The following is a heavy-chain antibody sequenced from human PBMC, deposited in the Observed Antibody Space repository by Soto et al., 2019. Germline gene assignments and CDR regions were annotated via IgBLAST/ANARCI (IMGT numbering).Heavy chain of an antibody. CDR2: INHSGST. Sequence: SETLSLTCAVYGGSFSGYYWSWIRQPPGKGLEWIGEINHSGSTNYNPSLKSRVTISVDTSKNQFSLKLSSVTAADTAVYYCERGLAINNGDYWGRGNPVPVSS. V-gene: IGHV4-34*01. CDR3: ERGLAINNGDY. CDR1: GGSFSGYY. J-gene: IGHJ4*02. D-gene: IGHD2-2*02.